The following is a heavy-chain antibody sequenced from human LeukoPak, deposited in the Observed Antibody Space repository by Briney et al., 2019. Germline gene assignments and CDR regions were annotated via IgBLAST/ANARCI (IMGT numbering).Heavy chain of an antibody. J-gene: IGHJ4*02. V-gene: IGHV1-18*01. CDR1: GYTFTSYG. CDR2: ISAYNGNT. Sequence: PWASVKVSCKASGYTFTSYGISWVRQAPGQGLEWMGWISAYNGNTNYAQKLQGRVTMTTDTSTSTAYMELRSLRSDDTAVYYCARAYYYDSSGYYYLPAYWGQGTLVTVSS. CDR3: ARAYYYDSSGYYYLPAY. D-gene: IGHD3-22*01.